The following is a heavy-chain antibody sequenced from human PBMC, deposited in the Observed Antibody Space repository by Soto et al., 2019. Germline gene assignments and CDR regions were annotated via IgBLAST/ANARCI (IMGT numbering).Heavy chain of an antibody. CDR1: GFTFSSYA. V-gene: IGHV3-23*01. J-gene: IGHJ3*02. D-gene: IGHD5-12*01. CDR3: AKDSVAGIVATMGGGDAFDI. Sequence: EVQLLESGGGLVQPGGSLRLSCAASGFTFSSYAMSWVRQVPGKGLEWVSAISGSGGSTYYADSVKGRFTISRDNSKNTLYLQMNSLRAEDTAVYYCAKDSVAGIVATMGGGDAFDIWGQGTMVTVSS. CDR2: ISGSGGST.